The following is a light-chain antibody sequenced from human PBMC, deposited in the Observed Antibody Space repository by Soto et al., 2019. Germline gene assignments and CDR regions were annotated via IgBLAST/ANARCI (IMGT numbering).Light chain of an antibody. CDR1: NSDVGGYNF. V-gene: IGLV2-11*01. J-gene: IGLJ3*02. CDR3: CSYTASDIWV. CDR2: AVS. Sequence: QSALTQPRSVSGSPGQSVTISCTGTNSDVGGYNFVSWYQQLPGKAPKLMISAVSQRPSGVPDRFSGSKSGNTASLTISGLQADDEADYFCCSYTASDIWVFGGGTKPTVL.